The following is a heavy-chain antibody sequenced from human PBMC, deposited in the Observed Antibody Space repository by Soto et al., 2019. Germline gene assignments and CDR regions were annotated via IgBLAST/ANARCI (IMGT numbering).Heavy chain of an antibody. D-gene: IGHD6-13*01. V-gene: IGHV4-4*02. CDR1: GDSISSSNW. J-gene: IGHJ4*02. Sequence: SETLSLTCAVSGDSISSSNWWTWVRQPPGKGLEWIGEIYHSGNTNYNPSLRSRVTISVDTSKNQFSLKLNFVTAADTAVYYCARASSSPRGGFDYRGQRTLVTVSS. CDR2: IYHSGNT. CDR3: ARASSSPRGGFDY.